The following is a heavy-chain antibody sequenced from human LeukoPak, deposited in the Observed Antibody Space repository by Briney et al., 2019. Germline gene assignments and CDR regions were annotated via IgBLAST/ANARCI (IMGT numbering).Heavy chain of an antibody. V-gene: IGHV4-34*01. CDR3: ASSRLSSGWYDYYYYYGMDV. J-gene: IGHJ6*02. CDR2: INHSGST. D-gene: IGHD6-19*01. Sequence: PSETLSLTCAVYGGSFSGYYWSWIRQPPGKGLEWIGEINHSGSTNYNPSLKSRVTISVDTSKNQFSLKLSSVTAADTAVYYCASSRLSSGWYDYYYYYGMDVWGQGTTVTVSS. CDR1: GGSFSGYY.